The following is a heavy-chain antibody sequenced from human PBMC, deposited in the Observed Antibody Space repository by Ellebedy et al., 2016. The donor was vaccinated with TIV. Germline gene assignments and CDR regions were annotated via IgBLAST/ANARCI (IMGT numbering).Heavy chain of an antibody. D-gene: IGHD3-22*01. CDR1: GYTFTSYD. CDR3: AVDRFSGYYLA. J-gene: IGHJ5*02. CDR2: VNPDSGST. V-gene: IGHV1-8*01. Sequence: AASVKVSCKASGYTFTSYDINWSRQATGQGLEWMGWVNPDSGSTGYSHKFQGRVTMTEDTPTETASMELRSLRSEDTAVYYCAVDRFSGYYLAWGQGTLVTVSS.